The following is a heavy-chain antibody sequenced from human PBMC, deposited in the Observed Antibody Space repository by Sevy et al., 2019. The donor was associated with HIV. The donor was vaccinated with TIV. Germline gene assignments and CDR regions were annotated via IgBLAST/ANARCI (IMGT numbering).Heavy chain of an antibody. D-gene: IGHD3-16*01. CDR3: ARLKLHYDPYYFDL. CDR2: IKQDGSKK. Sequence: GGSLRLSCAASGFTFSDSWMSWVRQAPEKGLEWVANIKQDGSKKYYVDSVKGRFIVSRDNAKKSLYLEMISLRAEDTAVYYCARLKLHYDPYYFDLWGQGTLVTVSS. J-gene: IGHJ4*02. V-gene: IGHV3-7*01. CDR1: GFTFSDSW.